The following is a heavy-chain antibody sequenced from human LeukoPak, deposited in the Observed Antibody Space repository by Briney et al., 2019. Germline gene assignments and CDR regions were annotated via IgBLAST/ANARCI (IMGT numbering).Heavy chain of an antibody. Sequence: GGSLRLSCAASGFTVSSNYMSWVRQAPGKGLEWVSVIYSGGSTYYADSVKGRFTISRDNSKNTLYLQMNSLRAEDTAVYYCARDGPRVGIFWRGDAFYIWGQGTMVTVSS. CDR2: IYSGGST. CDR3: ARDGPRVGIFWRGDAFYI. CDR1: GFTVSSNY. D-gene: IGHD3-9*01. J-gene: IGHJ3*02. V-gene: IGHV3-53*01.